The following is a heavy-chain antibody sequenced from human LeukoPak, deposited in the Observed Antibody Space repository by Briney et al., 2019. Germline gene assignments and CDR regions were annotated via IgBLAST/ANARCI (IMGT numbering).Heavy chain of an antibody. CDR1: GYTFTGYY. D-gene: IGHD6-6*01. CDR2: INPSGGST. Sequence: ASVKVSCKASGYTFTGYYIHWVRQAPGQGLEWMGVINPSGGSTTHARKFQGRVTMTRDTSTSTVYMDLSSLRSEDTAVYYCARDLVGSSSDWGQGTLVTVSS. V-gene: IGHV1-46*01. CDR3: ARDLVGSSSD. J-gene: IGHJ4*02.